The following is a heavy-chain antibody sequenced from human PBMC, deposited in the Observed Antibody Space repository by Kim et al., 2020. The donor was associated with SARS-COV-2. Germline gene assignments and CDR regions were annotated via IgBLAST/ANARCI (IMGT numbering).Heavy chain of an antibody. D-gene: IGHD3-10*01. J-gene: IGHJ4*02. CDR2: IYYSGST. Sequence: SETLSRTCTVSGGSVSSGSYYWSWIRQPPGKGLEWIGYIYYSGSTNYNPSLKSRVTISVDTSKNQFSLKLSSVTAADTAVYYCAREPGNPGSFDYWGQGTLVTVSS. CDR3: AREPGNPGSFDY. CDR1: GGSVSSGSYY. V-gene: IGHV4-61*01.